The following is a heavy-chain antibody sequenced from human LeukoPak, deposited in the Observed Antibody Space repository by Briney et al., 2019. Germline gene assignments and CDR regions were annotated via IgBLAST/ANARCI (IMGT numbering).Heavy chain of an antibody. CDR1: GFTFTNYW. D-gene: IGHD1-26*01. Sequence: PGGSLRLSCAASGFTFTNYWMHWVRQAPGKGLVWVSRISHDGSSTTYADSVKGRFTISRDNAKNTAYLQMNSLRAEDTAVYYCARIAGGSYSVWGQGTLVTVSS. J-gene: IGHJ4*02. V-gene: IGHV3-74*03. CDR3: ARIAGGSYSV. CDR2: ISHDGSST.